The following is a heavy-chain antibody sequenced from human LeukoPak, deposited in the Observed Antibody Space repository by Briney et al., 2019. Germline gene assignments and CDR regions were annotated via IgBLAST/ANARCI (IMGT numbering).Heavy chain of an antibody. CDR3: ARGGFGSGSYYNDNWFAP. CDR1: GYTFTGYY. CDR2: INPNSGGT. J-gene: IGHJ5*02. V-gene: IGHV1-2*02. Sequence: ASVKVSCKASGYTFTGYYMHWVRQAPGQGLEWMGWINPNSGGTNYAQKFQGRVTMTRDTSISTAYMELSRLRSDDTAVYYCARGGFGSGSYYNDNWFAPWGQGTLVTVSS. D-gene: IGHD3-10*01.